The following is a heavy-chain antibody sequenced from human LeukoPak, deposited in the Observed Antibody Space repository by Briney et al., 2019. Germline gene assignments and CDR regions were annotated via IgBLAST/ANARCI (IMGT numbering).Heavy chain of an antibody. Sequence: ASVKVSCKASGGTFSSYAISWVRQASGQGLEWMGRIIPIFGTANYAQKFQGRVTITADKSTSTAHMELSSLRSEDTAVYYCARYGGNSAYYYYGMDVWGQGTTVTVSS. CDR2: IIPIFGTA. CDR3: ARYGGNSAYYYYGMDV. CDR1: GGTFSSYA. J-gene: IGHJ6*02. D-gene: IGHD4-23*01. V-gene: IGHV1-69*06.